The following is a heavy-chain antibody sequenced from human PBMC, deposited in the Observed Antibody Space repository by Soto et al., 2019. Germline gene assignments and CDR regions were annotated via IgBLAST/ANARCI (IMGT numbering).Heavy chain of an antibody. CDR1: GGSISSYY. CDR2: ISYSGST. J-gene: IGHJ4*02. V-gene: IGHV4-59*01. Sequence: SETLSLTCTVSGGSISSYYWIWIRQPPGKGLEWIGYISYSGSTNYNPSLKSRPTISVDTSKNQFSLKLRSVTAADTAVYYCARASPYGDYALDYWGQGALVTVSS. D-gene: IGHD4-17*01. CDR3: ARASPYGDYALDY.